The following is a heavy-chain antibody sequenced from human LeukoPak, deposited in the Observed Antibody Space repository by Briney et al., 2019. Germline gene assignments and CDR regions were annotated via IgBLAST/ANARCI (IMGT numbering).Heavy chain of an antibody. V-gene: IGHV4-34*01. CDR2: INHSGST. Sequence: SETLSLTCAVYGGSFSGYYWSWIRQPPGKGLEWIGEINHSGSTNYNPSLKSRVTISVDTSKNQFSLKLSSVTAADTAVYYCAREYSGYNYYYYMDVWGKGTTVTVSS. D-gene: IGHD1-26*01. CDR1: GGSFSGYY. CDR3: AREYSGYNYYYYMDV. J-gene: IGHJ6*03.